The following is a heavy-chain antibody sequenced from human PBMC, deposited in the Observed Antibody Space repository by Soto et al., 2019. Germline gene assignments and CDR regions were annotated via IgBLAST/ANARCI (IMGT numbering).Heavy chain of an antibody. J-gene: IGHJ5*02. Sequence: SVKVSCKASGVTFSSYTISWVWQAPGQGLEWMGMIIPILGIANYAQKFQGRVTITADKSTSTAYTELSSLRSDDTAVYYCAKVSSRWYLGPWGEGTLVTVS. CDR2: IIPILGIA. V-gene: IGHV1-69*02. CDR1: GVTFSSYT. CDR3: AKVSSRWYLGP. D-gene: IGHD6-13*01.